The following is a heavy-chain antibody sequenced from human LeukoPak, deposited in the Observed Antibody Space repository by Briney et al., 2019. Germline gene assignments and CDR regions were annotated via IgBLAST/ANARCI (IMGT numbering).Heavy chain of an antibody. Sequence: SGGSLRLSCAASGFTFSSYGMHWVRQAPGKGLEWVAVIWYDGSNKYYADSVKGRFTISRDNSKNTLYLQMNSLRAEDTAVYYCARGFSSSGLYYYYGMDVWGQGATVTVSS. CDR1: GFTFSSYG. CDR2: IWYDGSNK. D-gene: IGHD3-22*01. V-gene: IGHV3-33*01. CDR3: ARGFSSSGLYYYYGMDV. J-gene: IGHJ6*02.